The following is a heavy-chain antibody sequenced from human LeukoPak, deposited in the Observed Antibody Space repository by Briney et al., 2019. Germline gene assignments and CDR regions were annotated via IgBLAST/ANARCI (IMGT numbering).Heavy chain of an antibody. D-gene: IGHD6-13*01. CDR1: GGSFSGYY. V-gene: IGHV4-34*01. CDR2: INHSGST. CDR3: ARGAFRPRTSSSSWRIPGIYYFDY. Sequence: SETLSLTCAVYGGSFSGYYWSWIRQPPGKGLEWIREINHSGSTNYNPSLKSRVTISVDTSKNQFSLKLSSVTAADTAVYYCARGAFRPRTSSSSWRIPGIYYFDYWGQGTLVTVSS. J-gene: IGHJ4*02.